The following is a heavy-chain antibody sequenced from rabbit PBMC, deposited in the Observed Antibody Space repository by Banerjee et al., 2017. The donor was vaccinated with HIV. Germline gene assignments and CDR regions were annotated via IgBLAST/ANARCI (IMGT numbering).Heavy chain of an antibody. D-gene: IGHD4-1*01. V-gene: IGHV1S47*01. J-gene: IGHJ3*01. CDR1: GFDFSSNA. CDR2: IYNGDGST. CDR3: ARDLAGVIGWNFGL. Sequence: QEQLEESGGGLVKPGGSLKLSCKASGFDFSSNAMCWVRQAPGKGPEWIACIYNGDGSTYYASWAKGRFTISKTSSTTVTLQMTSLTAADTATYFCARDLAGVIGWNFGLWGQGTLVTVS.